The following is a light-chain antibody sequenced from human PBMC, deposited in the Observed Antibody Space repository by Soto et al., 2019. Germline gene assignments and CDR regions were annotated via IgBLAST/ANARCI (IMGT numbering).Light chain of an antibody. V-gene: IGKV1-39*01. CDR1: QSISDY. Sequence: DIQVTQSPSSLSASVGDRVTITCRASQSISDYLNWYQQKPGKAPNLLIYAASSLQSGVPSRFSGSGSGTDFTLTISSLQPEDFATYYCQRSYSTPWTFGQGTKVDIK. J-gene: IGKJ1*01. CDR3: QRSYSTPWT. CDR2: AAS.